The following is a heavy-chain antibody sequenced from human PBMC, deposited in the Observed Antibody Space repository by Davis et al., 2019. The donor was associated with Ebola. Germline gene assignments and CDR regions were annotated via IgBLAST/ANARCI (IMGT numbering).Heavy chain of an antibody. J-gene: IGHJ4*02. CDR2: IKQDGSEK. D-gene: IGHD3-16*01. CDR1: GFTFTSYG. CDR3: ARGRAVQGLIYFDY. Sequence: GESLKISCAASGFTFTSYGMHWVRQAPGKGLEWVANIKQDGSEKYYVDSVKGRFTISRDNAKTSLYLQMNSLRAEDTAVYYCARGRAVQGLIYFDYWGQGTLVTVSS. V-gene: IGHV3-7*01.